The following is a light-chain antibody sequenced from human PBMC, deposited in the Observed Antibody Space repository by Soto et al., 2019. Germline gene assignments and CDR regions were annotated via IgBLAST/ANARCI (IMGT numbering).Light chain of an antibody. J-gene: IGKJ1*01. V-gene: IGKV1-17*01. CDR2: AAS. CDR1: QGIGIL. Sequence: DIQMPQSPSSLSASVGDRVTITCRASQGIGILLGWFQQKPGRAPKRLIYAASTLESGVPSRFSGSGSGTDFTLTISGLQPEDFATYYCLRHNAYPLTFGQGTKVDVK. CDR3: LRHNAYPLT.